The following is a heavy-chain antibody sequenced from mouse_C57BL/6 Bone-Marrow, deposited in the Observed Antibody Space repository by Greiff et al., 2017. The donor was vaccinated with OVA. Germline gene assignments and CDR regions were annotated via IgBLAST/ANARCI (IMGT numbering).Heavy chain of an antibody. V-gene: IGHV14-4*01. CDR2: IDPENGDT. J-gene: IGHJ2*01. D-gene: IGHD2-2*01. CDR1: GFNIKDDY. CDR3: TKGGGYDDY. Sequence: DVQLQESGAELVRPGASVKLSCTASGFNIKDDYMHWVKQRPEQGLEWIGWIDPENGDTEYASKFQGKATITADTSSNTAYLQLSSLTSEDTAVYYCTKGGGYDDYWGQGTTLTVSS.